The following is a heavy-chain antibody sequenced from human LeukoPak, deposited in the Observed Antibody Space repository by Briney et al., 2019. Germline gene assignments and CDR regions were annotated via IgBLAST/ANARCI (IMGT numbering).Heavy chain of an antibody. D-gene: IGHD1-14*01. CDR3: ARSRRGQFRIILALYYYYYMDV. J-gene: IGHJ6*03. CDR2: MNPNSGNT. CDR1: GYTFTSYD. V-gene: IGHV1-8*03. Sequence: EASVKVSCKASGYTFTSYDINWVRQATGQGLEWMGWMNPNSGNTGYAQKFQGRVTITRNNSISTAYMELSSLRSEDTAVYYCARSRRGQFRIILALYYYYYMDVWGKGTTVTVSS.